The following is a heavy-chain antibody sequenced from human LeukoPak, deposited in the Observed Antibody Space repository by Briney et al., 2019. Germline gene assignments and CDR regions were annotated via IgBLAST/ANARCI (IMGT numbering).Heavy chain of an antibody. CDR3: ARESGAVAGTRDAFDI. Sequence: QTGGSLRLSCAASGFTVSSNYMSWVRQAPGKGLEWVSVIYSGGSTYYADSVKGRFTISRDNSKNTLYLQMNSLRAEDTAVYYCARESGAVAGTRDAFDIWGQGTMVTVSS. J-gene: IGHJ3*02. D-gene: IGHD6-19*01. CDR2: IYSGGST. CDR1: GFTVSSNY. V-gene: IGHV3-66*01.